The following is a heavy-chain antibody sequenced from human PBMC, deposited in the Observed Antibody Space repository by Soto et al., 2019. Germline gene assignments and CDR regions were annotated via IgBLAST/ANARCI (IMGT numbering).Heavy chain of an antibody. D-gene: IGHD3-16*01. Sequence: EMQLLESGGGLVQPGGSLRLSCAASGFTFSTYAMSWVRQAPGKGLEWVSAISGSGAGTYYADSVKGRFTISRDNSKNTLYLQMNSLGAEDTALYYCAKDHWGSYSGQGTLVTVSS. J-gene: IGHJ4*02. V-gene: IGHV3-23*01. CDR1: GFTFSTYA. CDR3: AKDHWGSY. CDR2: ISGSGAGT.